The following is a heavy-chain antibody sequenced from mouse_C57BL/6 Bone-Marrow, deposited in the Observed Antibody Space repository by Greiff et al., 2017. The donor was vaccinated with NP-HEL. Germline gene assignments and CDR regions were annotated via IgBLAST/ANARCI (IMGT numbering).Heavy chain of an antibody. V-gene: IGHV1-69*01. J-gene: IGHJ1*03. D-gene: IGHD2-3*01. CDR2: IDPSDSYT. CDR3: ARDDGLGYFDV. Sequence: QVQLQQPGAELVMPGASVKLSCKASGYTFTSYWMHWVKQRPGQGLEWIGEIDPSDSYTNYNQKFKGKSTLTVDTSSSTAYMQLSSLTSEDSAVYYCARDDGLGYFDVWGTGTTVTVSS. CDR1: GYTFTSYW.